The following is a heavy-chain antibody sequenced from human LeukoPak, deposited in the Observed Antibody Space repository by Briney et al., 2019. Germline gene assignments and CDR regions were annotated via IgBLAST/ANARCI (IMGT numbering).Heavy chain of an antibody. J-gene: IGHJ3*02. CDR3: ARDDYGGNSGAFDI. CDR1: GFALTTYN. V-gene: IGHV1-46*01. D-gene: IGHD4-23*01. Sequence: ASVKVSCKASGFALTTYNIVWLRQAPGQGLEWMGIINPSGGSTSYAQKFQGRVTMTRDMSTSTVYMELSSLRSEDTAVYYCARDDYGGNSGAFDIWGQGTMVTVSS. CDR2: INPSGGST.